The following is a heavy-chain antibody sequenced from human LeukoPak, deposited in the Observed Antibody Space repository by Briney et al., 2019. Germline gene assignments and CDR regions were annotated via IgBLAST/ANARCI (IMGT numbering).Heavy chain of an antibody. CDR2: IYYSGST. J-gene: IGHJ4*02. V-gene: IGHV4-59*08. D-gene: IGHD3-22*01. CDR1: GGSISSYY. CDR3: ARHPSPDYYDSSAHFDY. Sequence: NPSETLSLTCTVSGGSISSYYWSWIRQPPGKGLEWIGFIYYSGSTNYSPSLKSRVTISVDTSKNQFSLKLSSVTAADTAVYYCARHPSPDYYDSSAHFDYWGQGTLVTVSS.